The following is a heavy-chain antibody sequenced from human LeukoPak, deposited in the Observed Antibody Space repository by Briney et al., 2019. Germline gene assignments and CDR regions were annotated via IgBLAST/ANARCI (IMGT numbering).Heavy chain of an antibody. J-gene: IGHJ4*02. CDR3: ARMNRGNYFDY. V-gene: IGHV2-70*11. D-gene: IGHD7-27*01. CDR1: GFSLNASGMC. CDR2: IDWDDDT. Sequence: SGPALVKPTQTLTLTCTFSGFSLNASGMCVSWIRQPPGKALEWLARIDWDDDTYYSTSLNTRHTISKDTSKNQVVLTMTNMDPVDTATYYCARMNRGNYFDYWGQGTLVTVSS.